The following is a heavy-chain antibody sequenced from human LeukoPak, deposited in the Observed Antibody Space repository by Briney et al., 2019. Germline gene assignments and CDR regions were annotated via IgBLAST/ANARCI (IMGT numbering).Heavy chain of an antibody. D-gene: IGHD6-19*01. J-gene: IGHJ4*02. CDR2: IYGGDTT. V-gene: IGHV3-66*01. CDR1: GFSVTSNY. Sequence: GGSLRLSCAASGFSVTSNYMNSVRQAPGKGLEWVSVIYGGDTTWYADSVKGRFAISRDNFKNTLYLEMNSLRAEDTAVYYCARDIAVAPTPGYWGQGTLVTVSS. CDR3: ARDIAVAPTPGY.